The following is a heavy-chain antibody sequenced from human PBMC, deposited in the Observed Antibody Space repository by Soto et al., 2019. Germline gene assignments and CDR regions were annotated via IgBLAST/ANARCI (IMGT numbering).Heavy chain of an antibody. CDR3: AKLTRERYCSGGSCHSSWFDP. Sequence: GGSLRLSCAASGFTFSSYAMSWVRQAPGKGLEWVSAISGSGGSTYYADSVKGRFTISRDNSKNTLYLQMNSLRAEDTAVYYCAKLTRERYCSGGSCHSSWFDPWGQGTLVTVSS. V-gene: IGHV3-23*01. J-gene: IGHJ5*02. CDR1: GFTFSSYA. D-gene: IGHD2-15*01. CDR2: ISGSGGST.